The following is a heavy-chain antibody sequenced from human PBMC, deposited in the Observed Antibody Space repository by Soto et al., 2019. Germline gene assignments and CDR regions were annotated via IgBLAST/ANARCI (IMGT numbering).Heavy chain of an antibody. J-gene: IGHJ6*03. Sequence: EVQLVESGGGRVKPGGSLRLSCAASGFTFSSYSMNWVRQAPGRGLEWVSSISSSSSYIYYADSVKGRFTITRDNAKNSLYLQMNSLRAEDTAVYYCARDSCSSTSCYAVDYYYYYYMDVWGKGTTVSVSS. D-gene: IGHD2-2*01. V-gene: IGHV3-21*01. CDR2: ISSSSSYI. CDR3: ARDSCSSTSCYAVDYYYYYYMDV. CDR1: GFTFSSYS.